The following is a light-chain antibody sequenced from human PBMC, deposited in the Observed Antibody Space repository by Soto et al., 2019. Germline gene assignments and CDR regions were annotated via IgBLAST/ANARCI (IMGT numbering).Light chain of an antibody. CDR2: AAS. V-gene: IGKV1-39*01. J-gene: IGKJ5*01. CDR3: QQSYSTPIT. CDR1: QSVSTY. Sequence: DIQMTQSPSSLSASVGDRVTITCRASQSVSTYLNWYQQKPGQAPKLLIYAASSLQSGVPSRFSGSGSGTDFTLTISSLQPEDFATYYCQQSYSTPITCGQGTRLEIK.